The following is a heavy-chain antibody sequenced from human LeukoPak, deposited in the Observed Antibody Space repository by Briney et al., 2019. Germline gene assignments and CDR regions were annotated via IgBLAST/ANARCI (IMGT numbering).Heavy chain of an antibody. D-gene: IGHD3-10*01. V-gene: IGHV4-59*01. CDR3: AKDPPRGSYFDL. CDR1: GGSISPYY. J-gene: IGHJ2*01. CDR2: VSYSGST. Sequence: SETLSLTCTVSGGSISPYYWSWIRQPPGKGLEWIGYVSYSGSTNYNPSLKSRVTMSIHTSKNQFSLKLNSVTAADTAVYYCAKDPPRGSYFDLWGRGTLVTVSS.